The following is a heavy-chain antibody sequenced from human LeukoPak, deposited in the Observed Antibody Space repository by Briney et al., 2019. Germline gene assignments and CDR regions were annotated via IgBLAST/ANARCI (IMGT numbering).Heavy chain of an antibody. CDR1: GFIFSSCC. CDR3: SRGAARMVEMGTIISFEY. CDR2: ISSSSSSI. V-gene: IGHV3-48*01. J-gene: IGHJ4*02. Sequence: GGSLRLSCAASGFIFSSCCMNWVRQAPGKGREWVSYISSSSSSIYYADAVKGRFTISRDNSKNTLYLQMNTLRVEDTAVYYCSRGAARMVEMGTIISFEYWGQGTLVTVSS. D-gene: IGHD5-24*01.